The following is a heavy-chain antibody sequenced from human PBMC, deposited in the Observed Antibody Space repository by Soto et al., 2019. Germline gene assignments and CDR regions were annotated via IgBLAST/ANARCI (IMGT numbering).Heavy chain of an antibody. CDR1: GFTFSSYA. Sequence: GGSLRLSCAASGFTFSSYAMHWVRQAPGKGLEWVAVISYDGSNKYYADSVKGRFTISRDNSKNTLYLQMNSLRAEDTAVYYCARDLIRTMTTGTGNYYYYYGMDVWGQGTTVTVSS. D-gene: IGHD4-17*01. CDR2: ISYDGSNK. V-gene: IGHV3-30-3*01. CDR3: ARDLIRTMTTGTGNYYYYYGMDV. J-gene: IGHJ6*02.